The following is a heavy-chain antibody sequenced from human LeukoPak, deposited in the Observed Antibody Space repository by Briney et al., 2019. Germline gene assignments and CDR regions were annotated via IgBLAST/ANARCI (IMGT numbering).Heavy chain of an antibody. CDR1: GFTFSSYA. Sequence: GRSLRLSCAASGFTFSSYAMHWVRQAPGKGLEWVAVISYDGSNKYYADSVKGRFTISRDNSKNTLYLQMNSLRAEDTAVYYCARVQGRYSYGSGLDSWGQGTLVTVSS. J-gene: IGHJ4*02. CDR2: ISYDGSNK. V-gene: IGHV3-30*04. D-gene: IGHD5-18*01. CDR3: ARVQGRYSYGSGLDS.